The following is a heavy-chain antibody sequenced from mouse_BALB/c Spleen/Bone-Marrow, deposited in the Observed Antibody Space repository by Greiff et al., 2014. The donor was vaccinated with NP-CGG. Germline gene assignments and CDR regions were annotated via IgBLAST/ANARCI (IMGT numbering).Heavy chain of an antibody. J-gene: IGHJ2*01. D-gene: IGHD2-1*01. Sequence: QVQLKESGAELVRPGASVKLSCKASGYTFTNYWINWVKRRPGQGLEWIGNIYPSDSYTTYNQNFKDKATLTVDKSSSTAYMQLSSPTSEDSAVYYCTGYGNYFDYWGQGTTLTVSS. CDR2: IYPSDSYT. CDR1: GYTFTNYW. V-gene: IGHV1-69*02. CDR3: TGYGNYFDY.